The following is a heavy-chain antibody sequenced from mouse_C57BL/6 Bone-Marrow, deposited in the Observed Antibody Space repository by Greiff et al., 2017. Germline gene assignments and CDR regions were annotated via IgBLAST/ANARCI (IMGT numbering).Heavy chain of an antibody. CDR1: GYTFTDYE. D-gene: IGHD1-1*01. CDR3: TREDYYGSSSWLAY. V-gene: IGHV1-15*01. Sequence: QVQLQQSGAELVRPGASVTLSCKASGYTFTDYEMHWVKQTPVHGLEWIGAIDPETGGTAYNQKFKGKAILTADKSSSTAYMELRSLTSEDSAVYYCTREDYYGSSSWLAYWGQGTLVTVSA. CDR2: IDPETGGT. J-gene: IGHJ3*01.